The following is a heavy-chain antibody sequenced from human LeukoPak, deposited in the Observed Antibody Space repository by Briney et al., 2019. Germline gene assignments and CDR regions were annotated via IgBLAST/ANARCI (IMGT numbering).Heavy chain of an antibody. V-gene: IGHV4-31*03. CDR2: IYYSGST. D-gene: IGHD6-13*01. CDR3: ARVQIAAKAFDI. Sequence: PSETLSLTCTVSGGSISSGGYYWSWIRQHPGKGLEWIGYIYYSGSTYYNPSLKSRVTISVDTSKNQFSLKLSSVTAADTAVYYCARVQIAAKAFDIWGQGTMVTASS. J-gene: IGHJ3*02. CDR1: GGSISSGGYY.